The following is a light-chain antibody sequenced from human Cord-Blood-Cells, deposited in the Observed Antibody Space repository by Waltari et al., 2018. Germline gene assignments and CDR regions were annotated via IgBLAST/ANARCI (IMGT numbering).Light chain of an antibody. J-gene: IGKJ1*01. Sequence: DIQMTQSPSSLSASVGDRVPITCRASQSISSYLNWYQQKPGKVPKLLIYAASSLQSGVPSRFSGSGSGTDFTLTISSLQPEDFATYYGQQSYSTPPTFGQGTKVEIK. CDR2: AAS. CDR3: QQSYSTPPT. V-gene: IGKV1-39*01. CDR1: QSISSY.